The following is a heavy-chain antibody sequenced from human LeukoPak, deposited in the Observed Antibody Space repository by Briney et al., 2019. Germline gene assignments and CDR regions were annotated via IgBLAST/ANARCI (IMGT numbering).Heavy chain of an antibody. CDR3: ITTTFSDAFDI. CDR2: IKSKTDGGTT. V-gene: IGHV3-15*01. J-gene: IGHJ3*02. D-gene: IGHD2/OR15-2a*01. CDR1: GFTFSNAW. Sequence: GGSLRLSCEASGFTFSNAWMSWVRQAPGKGLEWVGRIKSKTDGGTTDYAAPVKGRFTISRDDSKNKLYLQMNSLKTEDTAVYYCITTTFSDAFDIWGQGTMVTVSS.